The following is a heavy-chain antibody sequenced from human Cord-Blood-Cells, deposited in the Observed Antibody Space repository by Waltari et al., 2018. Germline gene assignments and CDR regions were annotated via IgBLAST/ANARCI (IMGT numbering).Heavy chain of an antibody. D-gene: IGHD1-26*01. J-gene: IGHJ3*02. CDR2: IYYSGST. Sequence: QLQLQESGPGLVKPSETLSLTCTVSGGSISSSSSYWGWIRQPPGKGLEWIGSIYYSGSTYYNPSLKSRVTISVDTSKNQFSLKLSSVTAADTAVYYCARHFGGSYWGAFDIWGQGTMVTVSS. V-gene: IGHV4-39*01. CDR1: GGSISSSSSY. CDR3: ARHFGGSYWGAFDI.